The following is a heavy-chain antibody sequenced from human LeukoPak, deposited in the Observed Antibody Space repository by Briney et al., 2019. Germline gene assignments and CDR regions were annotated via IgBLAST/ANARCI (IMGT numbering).Heavy chain of an antibody. Sequence: PGESLKISCKGSGYSFTNYWIAWVRQMPGKGLEWMGIIYPGDSDTRYSPSFQGQVTISADKSISTAYLQWSSLKASGTAMYYCARRGYYDSSGYYNFDYWGQGTLVTVSS. CDR2: IYPGDSDT. CDR3: ARRGYYDSSGYYNFDY. V-gene: IGHV5-51*01. J-gene: IGHJ4*02. D-gene: IGHD3-22*01. CDR1: GYSFTNYW.